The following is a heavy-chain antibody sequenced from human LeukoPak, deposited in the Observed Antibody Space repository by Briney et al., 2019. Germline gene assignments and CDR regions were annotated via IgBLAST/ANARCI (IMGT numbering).Heavy chain of an antibody. Sequence: ASVKVSCKASGYTFTDYYMHWVRQAPGQGLEWMGRINPNSGGTNYAQKFQGRVTMTRDTSINTAYMELSRLISDDTAVYYCARQIGGSFDYWGQGTLVTVSS. J-gene: IGHJ4*02. V-gene: IGHV1-2*06. CDR1: GYTFTDYY. D-gene: IGHD1-26*01. CDR2: INPNSGGT. CDR3: ARQIGGSFDY.